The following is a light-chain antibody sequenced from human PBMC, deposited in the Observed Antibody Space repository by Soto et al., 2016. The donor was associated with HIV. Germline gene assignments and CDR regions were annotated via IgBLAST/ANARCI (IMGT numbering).Light chain of an antibody. J-gene: IGKJ1*01. CDR1: QAINSR. Sequence: DIQMTQSPSSVSASVGDRVTITCRASQAINSRLAWYQQNPGKAPEVLITATYTLQDGVPSRFSGSASGGTGTDFTLTIDSLQPEDVGSYFCQKYDKAPGTFGQGTKVQIK. V-gene: IGKV1-12*01. CDR2: ATY. CDR3: QKYDKAPGT.